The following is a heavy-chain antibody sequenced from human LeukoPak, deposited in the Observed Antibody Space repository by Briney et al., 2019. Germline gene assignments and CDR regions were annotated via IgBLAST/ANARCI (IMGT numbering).Heavy chain of an antibody. CDR2: IYYSGSA. J-gene: IGHJ5*02. Sequence: SETLSLTCTVSGGSISSSSYYWGWIRQPPGKGLEWIGSIYYSGSAYYNPSLKSRVTISVDTSKNQFSLKLSSVTAADTAVYYCASTYYDILTGYPFPQNWFDPWGQGTLVTVSS. CDR1: GGSISSSSYY. CDR3: ASTYYDILTGYPFPQNWFDP. V-gene: IGHV4-39*01. D-gene: IGHD3-9*01.